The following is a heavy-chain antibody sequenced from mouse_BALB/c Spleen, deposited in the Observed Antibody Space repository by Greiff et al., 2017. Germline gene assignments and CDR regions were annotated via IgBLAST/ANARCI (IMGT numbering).Heavy chain of an antibody. CDR2: ISYSGST. CDR3: ARNYDGIDY. CDR1: GYSITSDYA. D-gene: IGHD2-4*01. V-gene: IGHV3-2*02. Sequence: QLQQSGPGLVKPSQSLSLTCTVTGYSITSDYAWNWIRQFPGNKLEWMGYISYSGSTSYNPSLKSRISITRDTSKNQFFLQLNSVTTEDTATYYCARNYDGIDYWGQGTTLTVSS. J-gene: IGHJ2*01.